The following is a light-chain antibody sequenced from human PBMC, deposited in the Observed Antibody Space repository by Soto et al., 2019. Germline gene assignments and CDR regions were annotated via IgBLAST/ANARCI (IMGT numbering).Light chain of an antibody. Sequence: EIVLTQSPGTLSLSPGESAALSCRASQSVTGNYLVWYRQKPGQAPRLLMYAISSRAAGIPDRFSGSGSGTDFTLTITRPVPEDSAVYYCQQHSISPWTFGQGTRVEV. V-gene: IGKV3-20*01. CDR3: QQHSISPWT. CDR2: AIS. J-gene: IGKJ1*01. CDR1: QSVTGNY.